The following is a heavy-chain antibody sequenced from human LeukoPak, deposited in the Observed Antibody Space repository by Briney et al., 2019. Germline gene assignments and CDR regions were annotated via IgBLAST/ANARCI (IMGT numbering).Heavy chain of an antibody. D-gene: IGHD3-3*01. J-gene: IGHJ3*02. CDR1: GFTFSSYW. CDR3: ARDTYDFWSGFVFTDAFDI. V-gene: IGHV3-7*01. CDR2: IKQDGSEK. Sequence: PGGFLRLSCAASGFTFSSYWMSWVRQAPGKGLEWVANIKQDGSEKYYVDSVKGRFTISRDNAKNSLYLQMNSLRAEDTAVYYCARDTYDFWSGFVFTDAFDIWGQGTVVTVSS.